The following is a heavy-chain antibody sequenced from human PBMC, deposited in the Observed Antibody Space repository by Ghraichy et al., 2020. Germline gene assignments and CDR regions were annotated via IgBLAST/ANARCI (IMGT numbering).Heavy chain of an antibody. V-gene: IGHV3-74*01. CDR3: AREGNAGYSYGTHGY. J-gene: IGHJ4*02. CDR2: INSDGSST. D-gene: IGHD5-18*01. Sequence: GESLNISCAASGFTFSSYWMHWARQAPGKGLVWVSRINSDGSSTSYADSVKGRFTISRDNAKNTLYLQMNSLRAEDTAVYYCAREGNAGYSYGTHGYWGQGTLVTVSS. CDR1: GFTFSSYW.